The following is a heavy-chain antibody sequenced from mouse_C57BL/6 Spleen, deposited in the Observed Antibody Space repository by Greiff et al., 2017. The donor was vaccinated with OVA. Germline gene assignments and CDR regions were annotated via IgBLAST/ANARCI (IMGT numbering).Heavy chain of an antibody. CDR1: GFNIKDDY. CDR2: IDPENGDT. D-gene: IGHD1-1*01. V-gene: IGHV14-4*01. J-gene: IGHJ3*01. Sequence: EVQLQESGAELVRPGASVKLSCTASGFNIKDDYMPWVKQRPEQGLEWIGWIDPENGDTEYASKFQGKATITADTSSNTAYLQLSSLTSEDTAVYYCTIPPITYWGQGTLVTVSA. CDR3: TIPPITY.